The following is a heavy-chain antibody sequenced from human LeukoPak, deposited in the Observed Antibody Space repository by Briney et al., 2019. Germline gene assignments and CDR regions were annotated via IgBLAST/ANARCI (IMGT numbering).Heavy chain of an antibody. CDR1: DGSIRTYY. D-gene: IGHD3/OR15-3a*01. Sequence: SETLSLACSVSDGSIRTYYWSWIRQSPGQGLEWIGNIYYRGDINYNPSLKSRVIISIDTSKNQFSLKVTSLTAADTAVYYCATNKDWAEADWGQGTLVIVSS. CDR3: ATNKDWAEAD. J-gene: IGHJ4*02. CDR2: IYYRGDI. V-gene: IGHV4-59*03.